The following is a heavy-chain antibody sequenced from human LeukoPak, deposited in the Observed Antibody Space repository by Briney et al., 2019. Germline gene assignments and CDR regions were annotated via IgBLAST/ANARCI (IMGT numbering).Heavy chain of an antibody. J-gene: IGHJ4*02. CDR3: TTEIPGVWVRRRSGYGFDY. D-gene: IGHD5-12*01. Sequence: GGSLRLSCAASGFTFSNAWMSWVRQAPGKGREWVGRIKSKTDGGTTDYAAPVKGRFTISRDDSKNTLYLQMNSLKTEDTAVYYCTTEIPGVWVRRRSGYGFDYWGQGTLVTVSS. V-gene: IGHV3-15*01. CDR2: IKSKTDGGTT. CDR1: GFTFSNAW.